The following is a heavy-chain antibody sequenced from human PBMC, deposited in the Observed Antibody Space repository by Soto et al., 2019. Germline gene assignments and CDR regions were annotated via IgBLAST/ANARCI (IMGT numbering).Heavy chain of an antibody. CDR2: ISVYNGNT. D-gene: IGHD1-26*01. Sequence: GASVKVSCKASGYTFTTYAINWGRQSPGQGLEWMGWISVYNGNTNYAQKFQDRVTMSTDTSTNTAFMELRSLRSDDTAVYFCARDSVAVRRGWCDSWGQGT. J-gene: IGHJ5*01. CDR3: ARDSVAVRRGWCDS. V-gene: IGHV1-18*01. CDR1: GYTFTTYA.